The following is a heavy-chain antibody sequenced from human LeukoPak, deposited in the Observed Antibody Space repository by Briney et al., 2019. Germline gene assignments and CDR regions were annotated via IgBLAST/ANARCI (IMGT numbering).Heavy chain of an antibody. CDR3: ARGASRSFDY. CDR1: GYSFILYG. CDR2: ISTSTGDT. Sequence: ASVKVSCKTSGYSFILYGISWVRQAPGQGPEWMGWISTSTGDTKYTQKFQGRVTLTTDTSTSTAYMELSSLRSDDTAVYYCARGASRSFDYWGQGTLVTVSS. J-gene: IGHJ4*02. V-gene: IGHV1-18*01.